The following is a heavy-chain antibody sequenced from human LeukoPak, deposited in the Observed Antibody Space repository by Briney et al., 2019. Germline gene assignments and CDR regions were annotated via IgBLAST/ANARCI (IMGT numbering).Heavy chain of an antibody. Sequence: PSETLSLTCTVSGGSISSSTYYWGWIRQPPGKGLEWIGNIYYSGSTYYNPSLKSRVTISVDTSKNQFSLKLSSVNAADTAVYYCARTYYYDSSGVQYFQHWGQGTLVTVSS. CDR1: GGSISSSTYY. J-gene: IGHJ1*01. V-gene: IGHV4-39*01. D-gene: IGHD3-22*01. CDR2: IYYSGST. CDR3: ARTYYYDSSGVQYFQH.